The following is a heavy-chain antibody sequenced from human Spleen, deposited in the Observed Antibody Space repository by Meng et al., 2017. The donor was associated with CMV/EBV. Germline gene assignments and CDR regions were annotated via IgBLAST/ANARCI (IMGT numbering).Heavy chain of an antibody. Sequence: GGSLRLSCAASGFTFSSYSMNWVRQAPGKGLEWVSYISSSSVTIFYADSVKGRFTISRDYARNSVHLQMNSLRAEDTAVYFCARSEYASPFDLWGQGTLVTVSS. J-gene: IGHJ4*02. V-gene: IGHV3-48*04. CDR2: ISSSSVTI. D-gene: IGHD6-6*01. CDR3: ARSEYASPFDL. CDR1: GFTFSSYS.